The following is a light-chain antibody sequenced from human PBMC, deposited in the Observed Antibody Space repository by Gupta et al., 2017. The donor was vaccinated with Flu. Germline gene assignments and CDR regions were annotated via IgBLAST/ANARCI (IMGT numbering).Light chain of an antibody. J-gene: IGLJ2*01. CDR2: QDS. V-gene: IGLV3-1*01. Sequence: SYELTQPPSVSGSPGQTASITCPGDKFGDKSACWNHQKPGHSPVLFINQDSKRPSGIPERFSGSNSANTATLTISATQAMDEADYSCQAWASSTVVFGGGTKLTVL. CDR3: QAWASSTVV. CDR1: KFGDKS.